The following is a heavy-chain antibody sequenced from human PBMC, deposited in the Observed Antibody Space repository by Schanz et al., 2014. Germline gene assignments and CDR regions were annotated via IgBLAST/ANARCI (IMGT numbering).Heavy chain of an antibody. J-gene: IGHJ3*02. CDR3: ARENLNWEAFDI. D-gene: IGHD7-27*01. V-gene: IGHV3-7*03. CDR2: IKQDESER. Sequence: EVQLVESGGGLVQPGGSLRVSCAASGFTFRSYWMSWVRQAPGKGLEWVANIKQDESERSYVDSVKGRFTISRDNAKNSLYLEMTSLRGEDTAVYYCARENLNWEAFDIWGQGTVVTVSS. CDR1: GFTFRSYW.